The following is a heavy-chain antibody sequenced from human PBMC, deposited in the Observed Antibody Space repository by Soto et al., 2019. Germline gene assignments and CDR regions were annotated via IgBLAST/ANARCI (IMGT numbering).Heavy chain of an antibody. CDR2: ISAYNGNT. V-gene: IGHV1-18*04. CDR3: ARAYYYDSSGYYAGNDY. D-gene: IGHD3-22*01. Sequence: GASVKVSCKASGYTFTSYGISWVRQAPGQGLEWMGWISAYNGNTNYAQKLQGRVTMTTDTSTSTAYMELRSLRSDDTAVYYCARAYYYDSSGYYAGNDYWGQGTLVTVSS. J-gene: IGHJ4*02. CDR1: GYTFTSYG.